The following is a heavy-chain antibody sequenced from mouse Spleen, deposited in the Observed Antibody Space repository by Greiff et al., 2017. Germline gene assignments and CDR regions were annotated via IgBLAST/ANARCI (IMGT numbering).Heavy chain of an antibody. V-gene: IGHV5-15*02. D-gene: IGHD1-1*01. CDR2: ISNLAYSI. J-gene: IGHJ2*01. CDR1: GFTFSDYG. Sequence: EVKLVESGGGLVQPGGSRKLSCAASGFTFSDYGMAWVRQAPGKGPEWVAFISNLAYSIYYADTVTGRFTISRENAKNTLYLEMSSLRSEDTAMYYCAREAYGSSYLDYWGQGTTLTVSS. CDR3: AREAYGSSYLDY.